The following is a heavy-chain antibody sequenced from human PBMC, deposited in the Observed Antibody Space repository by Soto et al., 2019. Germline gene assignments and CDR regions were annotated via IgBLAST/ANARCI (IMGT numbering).Heavy chain of an antibody. D-gene: IGHD5-12*01. J-gene: IGHJ6*02. CDR2: ISTYNGDT. CDR3: AREGVAPYYYYGMDV. Sequence: QVQLVQSGAEVKKPGASVKVSCKASGYTFTRSGISWVRQAPGQELEWMGWISTYNGDTNYAQTFQGRVTMTTDTSTSTVHMEERSLRSDDTAVYYCAREGVAPYYYYGMDVWGQGTPVTVSS. CDR1: GYTFTRSG. V-gene: IGHV1-18*01.